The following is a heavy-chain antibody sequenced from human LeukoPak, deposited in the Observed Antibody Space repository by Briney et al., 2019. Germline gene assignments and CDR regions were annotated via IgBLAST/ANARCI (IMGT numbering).Heavy chain of an antibody. Sequence: PSETLSLTCAVYGGSFSGYYWSWIRQPPGKGLEWIGEINHSGSTNYNPSLKSRVTISVDTSKNQFSLKLSSVTAADTAVYYCARVTYTYYYYGMDVWGQGTMVTVSS. J-gene: IGHJ6*02. V-gene: IGHV4-34*01. CDR2: INHSGST. CDR1: GGSFSGYY. CDR3: ARVTYTYYYYGMDV. D-gene: IGHD1-20*01.